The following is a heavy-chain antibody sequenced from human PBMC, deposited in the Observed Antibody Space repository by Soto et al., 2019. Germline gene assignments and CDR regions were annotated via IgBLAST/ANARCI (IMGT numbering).Heavy chain of an antibody. CDR1: GGSISSYY. D-gene: IGHD5-18*01. Sequence: SETLSLTCTVSGGSISSYYWSWIRQPPGKGLEWIGYIYYSGSTNYNPSLKSRVTISVDTSKNQFSLKLSSVTAADTAVYYCAILGGYSYGGYWGQGTLVTVSS. V-gene: IGHV4-59*01. CDR2: IYYSGST. J-gene: IGHJ4*02. CDR3: AILGGYSYGGY.